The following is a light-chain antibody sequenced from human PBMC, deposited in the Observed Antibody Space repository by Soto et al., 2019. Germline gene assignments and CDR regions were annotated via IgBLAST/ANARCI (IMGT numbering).Light chain of an antibody. CDR3: QVWDSSSDHVV. CDR2: DDR. CDR1: NSGSKN. Sequence: SYELTQPPSVSVAPGQTARITCGGNNSGSKNVHWYQQKPGQAPALVVYDDRGRPSGIPERLSGSNSGNTATLTISRVEAGDEADYYCQVWDSSSDHVVFGGGTKVTVL. V-gene: IGLV3-21*02. J-gene: IGLJ2*01.